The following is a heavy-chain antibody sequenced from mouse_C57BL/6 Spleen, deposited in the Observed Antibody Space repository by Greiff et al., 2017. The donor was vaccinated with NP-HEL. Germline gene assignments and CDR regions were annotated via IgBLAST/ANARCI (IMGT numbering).Heavy chain of an antibody. CDR2: IRNKANNHAT. Sequence: EVKLVESGGGLVQPGGSMKLSCAASGFTFSDAWMDWVRQSPEKGLEWVAEIRNKANNHATYYAESVKGRFTISRDDSKSSVYLQMNSLRAEDTGIYYCTRPGGGTDAMDYWGQGTSVTVSS. V-gene: IGHV6-6*01. CDR3: TRPGGGTDAMDY. CDR1: GFTFSDAW. J-gene: IGHJ4*01.